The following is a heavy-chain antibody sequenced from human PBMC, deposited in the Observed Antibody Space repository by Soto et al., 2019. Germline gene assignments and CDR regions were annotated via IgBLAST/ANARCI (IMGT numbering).Heavy chain of an antibody. V-gene: IGHV3-15*01. CDR2: IKSKTDGGTT. Sequence: EVQLVESGGGLVKPGGSLRLSCAASGFTFSNAWMSWVRQAPGKGLEWVGRIKSKTDGGTTDYAAPVKGRFTISRDDSKNTLCLQMNSLKTEDTAGYYCTKQYSSGWYVAFDIWGQGTMVTVSS. CDR1: GFTFSNAW. CDR3: TKQYSSGWYVAFDI. D-gene: IGHD6-19*01. J-gene: IGHJ3*02.